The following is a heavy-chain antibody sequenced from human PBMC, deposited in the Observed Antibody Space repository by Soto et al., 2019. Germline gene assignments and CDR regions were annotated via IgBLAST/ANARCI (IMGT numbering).Heavy chain of an antibody. J-gene: IGHJ4*02. CDR3: TIDSGGRDAY. D-gene: IGHD2-15*01. CDR2: INTDGSTT. V-gene: IGHV3-74*01. Sequence: EVQLVESGGGLVQPGGSLRLSCAASGFTFSTYWMHWVRQAPGKGLEWVSRINTDGSTTNHADSVKGRFTISRDNAKNTLYLQMNRLRAEDTAVYYCTIDSGGRDAYWGQGTLVTVSS. CDR1: GFTFSTYW.